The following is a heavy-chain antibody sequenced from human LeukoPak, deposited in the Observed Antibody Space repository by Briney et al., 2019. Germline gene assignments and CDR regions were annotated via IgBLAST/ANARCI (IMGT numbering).Heavy chain of an antibody. CDR1: GGSFSGYY. D-gene: IGHD3-3*01. CDR2: INHSGST. Sequence: SETLSLTCAVYGGSFSGYYWSWIRQPPGKGLEWIGEINHSGSTNYNPSLKSRVTISVDRSKNQFSLKLSSVTAADTAVYYCARDLNAYYDFWSGYPARAFDIWGQGTMVTVSS. J-gene: IGHJ3*02. V-gene: IGHV4-34*01. CDR3: ARDLNAYYDFWSGYPARAFDI.